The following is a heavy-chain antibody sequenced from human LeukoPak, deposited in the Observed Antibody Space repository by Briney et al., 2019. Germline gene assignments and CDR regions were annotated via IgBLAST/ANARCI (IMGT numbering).Heavy chain of an antibody. CDR2: IYYSGNT. CDR1: GGSISSSPYY. Sequence: SETLSLTCTVSGGSISSSPYYWGWIRQPPGTGLEWIGSIYYSGNTYYNPSLKSRVTISVDTSKNQFSLKLSSVTAADAAVYYCARLRPYFDYWGQGTLVTVSS. CDR3: ARLRPYFDY. J-gene: IGHJ4*02. V-gene: IGHV4-39*01.